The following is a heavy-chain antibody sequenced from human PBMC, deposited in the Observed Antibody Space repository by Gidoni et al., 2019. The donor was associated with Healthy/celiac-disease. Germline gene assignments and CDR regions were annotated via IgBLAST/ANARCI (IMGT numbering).Heavy chain of an antibody. CDR2: ISSNGGST. J-gene: IGHJ4*02. D-gene: IGHD3-9*01. Sequence: EVQLVESGGGLVQPGGSLRLSRSASGFTFSSYAMHWVRQAPGKGLEYVSAISSNGGSTYYADSVKGRFTISRDNSKNTLYLQMSSLRAEDTAVYYCVIRSSYDILTGYLDYWGQGTLVTVSS. V-gene: IGHV3-64D*09. CDR3: VIRSSYDILTGYLDY. CDR1: GFTFSSYA.